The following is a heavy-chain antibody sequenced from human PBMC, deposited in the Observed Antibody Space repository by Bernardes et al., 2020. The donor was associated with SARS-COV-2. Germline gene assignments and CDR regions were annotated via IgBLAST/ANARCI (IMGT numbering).Heavy chain of an antibody. D-gene: IGHD1-26*01. V-gene: IGHV1-8*01. Sequence: ASVKASCKTSGYTFTAYDISWVRQATGQGLEWMGWMNPNSGNTGYAQKFQGRVTMTRDTSISTAYMELTNLTSDDTAIYFCAIMMVGPTNYYYYYGMDVWGQGTTVTVSS. CDR1: GYTFTAYD. CDR3: AIMMVGPTNYYYYYGMDV. J-gene: IGHJ6*02. CDR2: MNPNSGNT.